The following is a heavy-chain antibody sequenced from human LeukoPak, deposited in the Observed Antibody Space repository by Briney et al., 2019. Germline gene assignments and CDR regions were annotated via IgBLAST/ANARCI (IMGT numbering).Heavy chain of an antibody. V-gene: IGHV1-3*01. CDR2: INAGNGNT. D-gene: IGHD3-10*01. Sequence: ASVKVSCKASGYTFTSYAMHWVRQAPGQRLEWMGWINAGNGNTKYSQKFQVRVTITRDTSASTAYMELSSLRSEDTAVYYCARGPPYGSRSDYFDYWGQGTLVTVSA. CDR1: GYTFTSYA. CDR3: ARGPPYGSRSDYFDY. J-gene: IGHJ4*02.